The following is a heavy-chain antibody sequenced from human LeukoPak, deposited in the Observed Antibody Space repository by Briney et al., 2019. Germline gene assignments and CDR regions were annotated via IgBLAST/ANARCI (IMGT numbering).Heavy chain of an antibody. CDR3: ARVDTASDAFDI. Sequence: SETLSLTYTVSGGSIGSYYWSWIRQPPGKGLEWIWYIYYSGSTNYNPSLKSRVTISVDTSKNQFSLKLSSVTAADTAVYYCARVDTASDAFDIWGQGTMVTVSS. CDR1: GGSIGSYY. D-gene: IGHD2-21*02. J-gene: IGHJ3*02. V-gene: IGHV4-59*01. CDR2: IYYSGST.